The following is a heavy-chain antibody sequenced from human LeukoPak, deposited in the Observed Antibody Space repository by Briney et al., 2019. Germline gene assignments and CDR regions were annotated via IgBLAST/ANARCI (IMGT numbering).Heavy chain of an antibody. Sequence: SETLSLTCAVSGYSISSGYYWGWIRQPPGKGLEWIGSIYHSGSTYYNPSLKSRVTISVDTSKNQFSLKLSSVTAADTAVYYGARRGGAFALDYWGQGTLVTVSS. D-gene: IGHD3-10*01. V-gene: IGHV4-38-2*01. CDR3: ARRGGAFALDY. J-gene: IGHJ4*02. CDR1: GYSISSGYY. CDR2: IYHSGST.